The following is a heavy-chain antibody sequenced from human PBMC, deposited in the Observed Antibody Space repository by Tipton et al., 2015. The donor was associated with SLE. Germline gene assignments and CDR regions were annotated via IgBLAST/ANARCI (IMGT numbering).Heavy chain of an antibody. Sequence: TLSLTCAVSGFSISSGKYWGWLRQPPGKGLEWIGFAYPSGSTYYHPSLKSRVNMSLDTSKNLLFVNLRSVTAADTAMYYCAGGTYYDILDGFSFDVWGHGTLVTVSS. D-gene: IGHD3-9*01. J-gene: IGHJ3*01. CDR3: AGGTYYDILDGFSFDV. CDR1: GFSISSGKY. CDR2: AYPSGST. V-gene: IGHV4-38-2*01.